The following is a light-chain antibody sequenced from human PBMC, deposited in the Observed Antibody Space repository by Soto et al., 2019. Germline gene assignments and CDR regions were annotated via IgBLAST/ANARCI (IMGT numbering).Light chain of an antibody. CDR1: QNISSY. V-gene: IGKV1-39*01. CDR3: QQSYSTPLT. J-gene: IGKJ4*01. Sequence: DIQVTQSPSSLSASVADRVTITCRASQNISSYLNWYQQNPGKAPKLLIFAASSLRSGVPLRFSGSGSGTDFTLTISSLQPEDSATYYCQQSYSTPLTFGGGTKVEIK. CDR2: AAS.